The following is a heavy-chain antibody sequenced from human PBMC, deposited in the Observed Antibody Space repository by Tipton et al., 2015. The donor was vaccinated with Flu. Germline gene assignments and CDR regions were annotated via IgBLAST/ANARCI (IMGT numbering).Heavy chain of an antibody. D-gene: IGHD2-15*01. CDR3: AKETGVGGDY. CDR1: GGSFSGYY. V-gene: IGHV4-34*01. J-gene: IGHJ4*02. Sequence: TLSLTCAVYGGSFSGYYWSWIRQPPGKGLEWIGEINHSGSTNYNPSLKSRVTISVDTSKNQFSLKLSSVTAADTAVYCCAKETGVGGDYWGQGTLVTVSS. CDR2: INHSGST.